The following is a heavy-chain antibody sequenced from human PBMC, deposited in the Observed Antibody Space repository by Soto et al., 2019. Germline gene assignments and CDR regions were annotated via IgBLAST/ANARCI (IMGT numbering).Heavy chain of an antibody. V-gene: IGHV4-59*08. CDR2: IYYSGST. D-gene: IGHD4-17*01. J-gene: IGHJ4*02. CDR3: ARRYGYYFDY. CDR1: GDSISGYY. Sequence: PSETLSLTCTVSGDSISGYYWSWIRQPPGKGLEWIGYIYYSGSTNYNPSLKSRVTISVDTSKNQLSLKLSSVTAAGTAVYYCARRYGYYFDYWGQGTLVTVSS.